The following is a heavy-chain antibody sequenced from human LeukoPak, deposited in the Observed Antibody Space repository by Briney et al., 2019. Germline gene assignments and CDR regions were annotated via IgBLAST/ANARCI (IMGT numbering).Heavy chain of an antibody. CDR3: ARDKDYDSSGYYPGLRY. CDR1: GFTFSSYS. CDR2: ISSSSSTI. D-gene: IGHD3-22*01. J-gene: IGHJ4*02. V-gene: IGHV3-48*04. Sequence: PGGSLRLSCAASGFTFSSYSMNWVRQAPGKGLEWVSYISSSSSTIYYADSVKGRFTISRDNAKNSLYLQMNGLRAEDTAVYYCARDKDYDSSGYYPGLRYWGQGTLVTVSS.